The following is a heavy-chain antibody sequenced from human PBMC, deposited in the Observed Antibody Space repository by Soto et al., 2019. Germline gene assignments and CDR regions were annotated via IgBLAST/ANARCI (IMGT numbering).Heavy chain of an antibody. J-gene: IGHJ4*02. Sequence: EVQLLESGGGLVQPGGSLRLSCAASGFTFSSYAMSWVCQAPGKGLEWVSAISGSGGSTYYADSVKGRFTISRDNSKNTLYLQMNSLRAEDTAVYYCAKDWARITIFGVVLDWGQGTLVTVSS. CDR3: AKDWARITIFGVVLD. V-gene: IGHV3-23*01. CDR1: GFTFSSYA. CDR2: ISGSGGST. D-gene: IGHD3-3*01.